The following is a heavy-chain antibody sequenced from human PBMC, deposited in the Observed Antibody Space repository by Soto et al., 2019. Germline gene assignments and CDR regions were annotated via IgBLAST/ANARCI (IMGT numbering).Heavy chain of an antibody. V-gene: IGHV3-9*01. Sequence: PGGSLRLSCAASGFTFDDYAMHWVRQAPGKGLEWVSGISWNSGSIGYADSVKGRFTISRDNAKNFLYLQMNSLRAEDTALYYCANDRRGGEYTYYGSGSYYNSERDAFDIWGPGTMVTVSS. D-gene: IGHD3-10*01. CDR1: GFTFDDYA. CDR3: ANDRRGGEYTYYGSGSYYNSERDAFDI. J-gene: IGHJ3*02. CDR2: ISWNSGSI.